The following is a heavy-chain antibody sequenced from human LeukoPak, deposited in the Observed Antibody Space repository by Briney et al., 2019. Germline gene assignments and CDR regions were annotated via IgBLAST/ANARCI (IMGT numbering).Heavy chain of an antibody. Sequence: PGGSLRLSCAASGFTFSSYGMHWVRQAPGKGLEWVAVISYDGSNKYYADSVKGRFTISRDNSKNTLYLQMNSLRAEDTAVYYCAKEGSSSLYYYYGMDVWGQGTTVTVSS. D-gene: IGHD6-13*01. CDR3: AKEGSSSLYYYYGMDV. CDR2: ISYDGSNK. CDR1: GFTFSSYG. V-gene: IGHV3-30*18. J-gene: IGHJ6*02.